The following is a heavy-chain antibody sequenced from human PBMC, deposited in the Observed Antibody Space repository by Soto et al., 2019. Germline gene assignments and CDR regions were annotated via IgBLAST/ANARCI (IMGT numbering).Heavy chain of an antibody. CDR2: ISGSGGST. CDR3: AKDPRFGEFGINWFDP. D-gene: IGHD3-10*01. J-gene: IGHJ5*02. CDR1: GFTFSSYA. V-gene: IGHV3-23*01. Sequence: GGSLRLSCAASGFTFSSYAMSWVRQAPGKGLEWVSAISGSGGSTYYADSVKGRFTISRDNSKNTLYLQMNSLRAEDTAVYYCAKDPRFGEFGINWFDPWGQGTLVTVSS.